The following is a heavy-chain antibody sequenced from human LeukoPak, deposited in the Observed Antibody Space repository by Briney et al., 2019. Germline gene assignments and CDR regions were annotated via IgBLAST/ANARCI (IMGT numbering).Heavy chain of an antibody. V-gene: IGHV4-59*08. Sequence: PSETLSLTCTVSGGSIGSYYWSWIRQPPGKGLEWIGYIYYSGSTNYNPSLKSRVTISVDTSKNQFSLKLSSVTAADTAVYYCARQQEQWLWWFDPWGQGTLVTVSS. CDR1: GGSIGSYY. CDR3: ARQQEQWLWWFDP. D-gene: IGHD6-19*01. CDR2: IYYSGST. J-gene: IGHJ5*02.